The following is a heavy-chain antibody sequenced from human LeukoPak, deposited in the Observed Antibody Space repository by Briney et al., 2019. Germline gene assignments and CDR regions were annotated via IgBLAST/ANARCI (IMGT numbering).Heavy chain of an antibody. CDR2: IYTSGST. Sequence: SQTLSLTCTVSGGSISSGSYYWSWIRQPAGKGLEWIGRIYTSGSTNYNPSLKSRVTISVDTSKNQFSLKLSSVTAADTAVYYCATERPSTDYYYYYYMDVWGKGTTVTASS. D-gene: IGHD4-17*01. CDR1: GGSISSGSYY. V-gene: IGHV4-61*02. J-gene: IGHJ6*03. CDR3: ATERPSTDYYYYYYMDV.